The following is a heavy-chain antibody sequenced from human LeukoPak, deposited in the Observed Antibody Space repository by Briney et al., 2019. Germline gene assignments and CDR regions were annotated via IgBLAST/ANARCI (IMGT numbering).Heavy chain of an antibody. V-gene: IGHV5-51*01. CDR1: GYSFTSYW. D-gene: IGHD3-22*01. CDR3: ARQGALYYDSSRIDY. Sequence: GESLKISCKGSGYSFTSYWIGWVRQMPGKGLEWMGIIYPGDSDTRYSPSFQGQVTISADKSISTAYLQWSSLKASDTAMYYCARQGALYYDSSRIDYWGQGTLVTVSS. J-gene: IGHJ4*02. CDR2: IYPGDSDT.